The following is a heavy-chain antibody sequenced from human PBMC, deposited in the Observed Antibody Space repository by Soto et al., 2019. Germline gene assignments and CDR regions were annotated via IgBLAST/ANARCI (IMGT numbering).Heavy chain of an antibody. J-gene: IGHJ6*01. D-gene: IGHD2-15*01. Sequence: PGGSLRLSCAASGFTFSSDTMNWVRQAPGKGLEWVSSISGGSAYIYYADSVKGRFTISRDDAKSSLSLQMNSLRAEDTAVYYFASEGPGRGSDVWGPGTKFTASS. V-gene: IGHV3-21*01. CDR1: GFTFSSDT. CDR2: ISGGSAYI. CDR3: ASEGPGRGSDV.